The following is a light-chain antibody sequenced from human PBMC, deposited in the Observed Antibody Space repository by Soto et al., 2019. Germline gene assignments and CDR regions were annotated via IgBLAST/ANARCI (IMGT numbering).Light chain of an antibody. CDR2: GAS. CDR1: QSVSSN. J-gene: IGKJ1*01. Sequence: EIVMTQSPATLSVSPGERATLSCRASQSVSSNLAWYQQKPGQAPRLLIYGASTRATAIPARFSGSGAGTEFTLTTSSLQADDYAVYYCYQYNSLLPWTFGQGTKVEIK. V-gene: IGKV3-15*01. CDR3: YQYNSLLPWT.